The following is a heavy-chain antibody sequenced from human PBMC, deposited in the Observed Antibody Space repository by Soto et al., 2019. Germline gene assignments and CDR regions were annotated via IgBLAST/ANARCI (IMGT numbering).Heavy chain of an antibody. D-gene: IGHD2-15*01. CDR2: IYYSGST. Sequence: QLQLQESGPGLVKPSETLSLTCTVSGGSISSSSYYWGWIRQPPGKGLEWIGSIYYSGSTYYNPSLKSRVTISVDTSKNQFSLKLSSVTAADTAVYYCASRERKPGVEDYWGQGTLVTVSS. CDR3: ASRERKPGVEDY. V-gene: IGHV4-39*01. CDR1: GGSISSSSYY. J-gene: IGHJ4*02.